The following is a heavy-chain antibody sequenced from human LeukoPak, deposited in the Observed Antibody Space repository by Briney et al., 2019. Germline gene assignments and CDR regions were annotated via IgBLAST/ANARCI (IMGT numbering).Heavy chain of an antibody. CDR1: GFTFSSFG. CDR2: ISSSSSTI. D-gene: IGHD1-26*01. V-gene: IGHV3-48*04. CDR3: ARRGSYFEFDY. J-gene: IGHJ4*02. Sequence: GGSLRLSCAASGFTFSSFGMNWVRQAPGKGLEWVSYISSSSSTIYYADSVKGRFTISRDNAKNSLFLQMNSLRVEDTAVYYCARRGSYFEFDYWGQGTLVTVSS.